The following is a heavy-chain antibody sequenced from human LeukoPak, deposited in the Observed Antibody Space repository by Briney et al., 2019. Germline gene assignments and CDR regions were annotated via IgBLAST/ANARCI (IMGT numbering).Heavy chain of an antibody. V-gene: IGHV1-46*01. CDR3: ARGRYDYVWGSYRYDWWFDP. Sequence: ASVKVSCKASGYTFTSYYMHWVRQAPGQGLEWMGIINPSGGSTSYAQKFQGRATMTRDTSTSTVYMELSSLRSEDTAVYYCARGRYDYVWGSYRYDWWFDPWGQGTLVTVSS. CDR2: INPSGGST. CDR1: GYTFTSYY. J-gene: IGHJ5*02. D-gene: IGHD3-16*02.